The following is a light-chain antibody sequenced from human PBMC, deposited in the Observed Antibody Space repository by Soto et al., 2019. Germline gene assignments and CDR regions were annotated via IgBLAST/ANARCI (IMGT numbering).Light chain of an antibody. CDR3: SSHSSSSDYYV. V-gene: IGLV2-14*01. J-gene: IGLJ1*01. CDR1: SSDIGYYDY. CDR2: EVN. Sequence: QSALTQPASVSGSPGQSITISFTGTSSDIGYYDYVSWYQHHAGKAPKLIIYEVNNRPSGVSNRFSGSKSVNTASLTISGLQAEDEADYYCSSHSSSSDYYVLGTGTKVTVL.